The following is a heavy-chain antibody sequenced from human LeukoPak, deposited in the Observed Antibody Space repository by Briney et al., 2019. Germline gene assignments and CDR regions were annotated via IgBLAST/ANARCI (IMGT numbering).Heavy chain of an antibody. D-gene: IGHD6-6*01. V-gene: IGHV3-23*01. CDR1: GFTFSSYA. CDR3: ARATGVEYSSSSWAYYFDY. Sequence: PGGSLRLSCAASGFTFSSYAMSWVRQAPGKGLEWVSGISGSGGSTYYADSVKGRFTISRDNSKNTLYLQVNSLRAEDTAVYYCARATGVEYSSSSWAYYFDYWGQGTLVTVSS. J-gene: IGHJ4*02. CDR2: ISGSGGST.